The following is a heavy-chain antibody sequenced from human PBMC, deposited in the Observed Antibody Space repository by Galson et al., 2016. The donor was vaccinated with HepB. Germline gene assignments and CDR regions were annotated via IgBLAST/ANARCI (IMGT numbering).Heavy chain of an antibody. J-gene: IGHJ3*01. CDR3: VADHGGLDCFDF. CDR2: FSGRGDST. Sequence: SLRLSCAATGFTFNTYAMAWVRQAPGKGLEWVPGFSGRGDSTYYADSVKGRFTISRDNSKSTLYLQMSSLRVEDTALYYCVADHGGLDCFDFWGQGTMVTVSS. D-gene: IGHD4-23*01. CDR1: GFTFNTYA. V-gene: IGHV3-23*01.